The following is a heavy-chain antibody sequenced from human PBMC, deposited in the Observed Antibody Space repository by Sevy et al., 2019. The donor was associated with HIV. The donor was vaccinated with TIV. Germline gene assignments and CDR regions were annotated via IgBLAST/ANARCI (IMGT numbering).Heavy chain of an antibody. CDR3: AKDGIRGDLGGY. J-gene: IGHJ4*02. V-gene: IGHV3-23*01. D-gene: IGHD2-21*02. CDR1: GFTFSSYA. CDR2: ISGRGGRT. Sequence: GGSLRLSCAASGFTFSSYAMSWVRQAPGKGLEWVAAISGRGGRTYNADSVKGRLTISRDNSKNTLYLQMNSLRAGDTAVYYCAKDGIRGDLGGYWGQGTLVTVSS.